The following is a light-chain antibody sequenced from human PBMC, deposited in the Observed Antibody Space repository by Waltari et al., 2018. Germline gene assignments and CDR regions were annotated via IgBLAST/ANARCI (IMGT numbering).Light chain of an antibody. J-gene: IGKJ1*01. CDR2: KAS. CDR3: QQYNSYSQT. CDR1: QSISTW. V-gene: IGKV1-5*03. Sequence: DIQMTQSPSTLSASLGDRVTITCRASQSISTWLAWYQQKPGKAPNLLIYKASILKSGVSSRFSGSGSGTEFTLTINTLQPDDFATYYCQQYNSYSQTFGQGTKVEV.